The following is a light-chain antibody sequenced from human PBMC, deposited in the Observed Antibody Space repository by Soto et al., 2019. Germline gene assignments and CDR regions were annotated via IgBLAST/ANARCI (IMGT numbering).Light chain of an antibody. CDR3: CSYAGGTSVV. V-gene: IGLV2-23*01. Sequence: QSALTQPASVSGSPGQSITISCTGTSSDVGSYNLVSWYQQHPGKAPKLMIYEDIERPSGVSNRFSGSKSGNTASLTISGLKTEDAADYYCCSYAGGTSVVFGGGTKLTVL. CDR2: EDI. CDR1: SSDVGSYNL. J-gene: IGLJ2*01.